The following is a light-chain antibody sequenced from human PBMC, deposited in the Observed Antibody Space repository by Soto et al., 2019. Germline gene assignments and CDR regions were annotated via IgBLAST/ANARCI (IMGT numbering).Light chain of an antibody. J-gene: IGKJ1*01. CDR2: DAS. CDR3: QQTYRTRT. V-gene: IGKV1-39*01. CDR1: QGISTD. Sequence: DIPMTQSPSSLSASAGDRVTITCRASQGISTDLKWYQHRPGKAPKILIFDASTLQRGVPSRFSGSGSGTEFNLTITSLQPEDFATYYCQQTYRTRTFGPGTTVDMK.